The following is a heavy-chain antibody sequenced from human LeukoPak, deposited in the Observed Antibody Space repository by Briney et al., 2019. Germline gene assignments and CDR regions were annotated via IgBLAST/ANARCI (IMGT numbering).Heavy chain of an antibody. CDR2: IYYSGST. D-gene: IGHD6-19*01. Sequence: PSETLSLTCTVSGGSISGYYWSWIRQPPGKGLEWIGFIYYSGSTNYNPSLKSRVTISADTSKNQFSLKLSSVTAADTAMYYCARRGYSSGSYYFDYWGQGALVTVAS. CDR1: GGSISGYY. V-gene: IGHV4-59*08. CDR3: ARRGYSSGSYYFDY. J-gene: IGHJ4*02.